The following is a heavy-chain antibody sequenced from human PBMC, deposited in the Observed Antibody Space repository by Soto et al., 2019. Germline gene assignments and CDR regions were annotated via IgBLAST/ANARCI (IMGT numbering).Heavy chain of an antibody. V-gene: IGHV3-30*14. J-gene: IGHJ4*02. CDR1: GFALSGYA. D-gene: IGHD6-13*01. CDR2: ISYDGSNQ. Sequence: PXGSLILSCSASGFALSGYAMHWVRQAPGEGLDWVSVISYDGSNQFYADSMKGRFTISRDNSENTLYLQMSSLRGDDTAVYYCARSAGYSTSWYFDYWGQGTLVTVSS. CDR3: ARSAGYSTSWYFDY.